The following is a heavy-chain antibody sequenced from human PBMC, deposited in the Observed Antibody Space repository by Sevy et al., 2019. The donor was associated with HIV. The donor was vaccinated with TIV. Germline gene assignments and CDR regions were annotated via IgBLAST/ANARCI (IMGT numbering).Heavy chain of an antibody. V-gene: IGHV3-21*01. CDR2: ISSSSSYI. D-gene: IGHD3-16*01. Sequence: GGSLRLSCAASGFTFSSYSMNWVRQAPGKGLEWVSSISSSSSYIYYADSVKGRFTISRDNAKNSLYLQMNSLRAEDTAVYYCARLAGGSRLYYFDYWGQGTLVTVSS. CDR1: GFTFSSYS. CDR3: ARLAGGSRLYYFDY. J-gene: IGHJ4*02.